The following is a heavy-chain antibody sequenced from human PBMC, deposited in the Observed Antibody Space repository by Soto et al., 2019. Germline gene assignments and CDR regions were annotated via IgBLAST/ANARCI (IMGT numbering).Heavy chain of an antibody. CDR3: TTHEEGAPWAGGFDS. CDR1: GFRFRTPA. J-gene: IGHJ5*01. CDR2: IRPGGDST. D-gene: IGHD1-26*01. Sequence: VGSLRLSCAASGFRFRTPAMSWVRQAPGKGLEWVASIRPGGDSTYYADSVKGRFAVSRDNSNVTLYLQMDSLRVEDTAIYYCTTHEEGAPWAGGFDSWGQGTLVTVSS. V-gene: IGHV3-23*01.